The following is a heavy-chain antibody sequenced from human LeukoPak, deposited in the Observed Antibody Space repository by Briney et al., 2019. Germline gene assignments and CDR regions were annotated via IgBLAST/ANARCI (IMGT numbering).Heavy chain of an antibody. D-gene: IGHD3-22*01. V-gene: IGHV3-30*02. Sequence: GGSLRLSCAASGFTFSSYGMHWVRQAPGKGLEWVAFIRYDGRNKYYADSVKGRFTISRDNSKNTLYLQMNSLRAEDTAVYYCAKETGYYYDSSGYPYYFDYWGQGTLVTVSS. CDR2: IRYDGRNK. CDR3: AKETGYYYDSSGYPYYFDY. CDR1: GFTFSSYG. J-gene: IGHJ4*02.